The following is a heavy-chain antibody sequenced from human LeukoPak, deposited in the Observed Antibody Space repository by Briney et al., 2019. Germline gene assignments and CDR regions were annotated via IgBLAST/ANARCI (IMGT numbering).Heavy chain of an antibody. D-gene: IGHD3-10*01. V-gene: IGHV4-39*07. CDR2: IYYSGST. CDR3: ARGIWFGDIPYFDL. J-gene: IGHJ2*01. Sequence: SETLSLTCTVSGGSISSSSYYWGWIRQPPGRGLEWIGSIYYSGSTYYNPSLKSRVTISVDTSKNQFSLKLSSVTAADTAVYYCARGIWFGDIPYFDLWGRGTLVTVSS. CDR1: GGSISSSSYY.